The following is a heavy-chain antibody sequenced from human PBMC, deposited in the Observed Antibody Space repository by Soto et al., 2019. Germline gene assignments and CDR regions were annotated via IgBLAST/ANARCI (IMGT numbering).Heavy chain of an antibody. V-gene: IGHV4-39*01. CDR1: GVSISESSHY. J-gene: IGHJ4*02. CDR3: ARNLGTYGDWAFDF. D-gene: IGHD4-17*01. Sequence: QLLLQESGPGLVKPSETLSLTCAVSGVSISESSHYWAWIRQPPGKGLEWIASIYYTGRTYYNPHLRSRPTISIDTSRTQFSLSLSSVTAADMAVYYCARNLGTYGDWAFDFWAQGTLVPVSS. CDR2: IYYTGRT.